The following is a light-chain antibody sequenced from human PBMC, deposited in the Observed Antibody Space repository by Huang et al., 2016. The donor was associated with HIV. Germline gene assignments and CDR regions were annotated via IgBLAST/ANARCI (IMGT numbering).Light chain of an antibody. CDR1: QNINGY. V-gene: IGKV1-39*01. CDR3: QQSYSTLIT. CDR2: DAS. Sequence: IQLTQSPSSLSASVGDRVTITCRASQNINGYLNWYQQQPGKAPKLLISDASTLHTGVPPRFSGSGSGTDYTLFIHRLQPDDFATYFFQQSYSTLITFGQGSRL. J-gene: IGKJ5*01.